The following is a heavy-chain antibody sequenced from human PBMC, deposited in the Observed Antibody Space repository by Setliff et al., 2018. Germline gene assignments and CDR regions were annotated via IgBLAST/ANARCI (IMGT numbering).Heavy chain of an antibody. Sequence: SVKVSCKASGGTFSSYGISWVRQAPGQGLEWMGGTIPSFGSTNYAQKFQGRVTIITDESTSTAYMQLSSLRSEDTAVYYCVREGVDSRSSTDYRYYMDVWGKGTTVTVSS. V-gene: IGHV1-69*05. J-gene: IGHJ6*03. CDR1: GGTFSSYG. D-gene: IGHD3-22*01. CDR3: VREGVDSRSSTDYRYYMDV. CDR2: TIPSFGST.